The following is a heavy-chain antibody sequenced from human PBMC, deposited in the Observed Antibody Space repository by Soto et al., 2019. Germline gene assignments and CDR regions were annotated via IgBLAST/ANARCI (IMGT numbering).Heavy chain of an antibody. Sequence: QVQLVESGGGVVQPGRSLRLSCAASGFTFSSYGMHWVRQTPGKGLEWVAVILYDGSNKHYADSVKGRFTISRDNSKNKRYLQMNSLRTDDTAVYYCAKGGSSSWLYGMDVWGQGTTVTVS. J-gene: IGHJ6*02. V-gene: IGHV3-30*18. CDR2: ILYDGSNK. D-gene: IGHD6-13*01. CDR3: AKGGSSSWLYGMDV. CDR1: GFTFSSYG.